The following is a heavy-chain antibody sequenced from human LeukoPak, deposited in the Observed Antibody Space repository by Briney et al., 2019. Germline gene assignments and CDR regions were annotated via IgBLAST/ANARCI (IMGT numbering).Heavy chain of an antibody. CDR1: GYTFTSYD. CDR3: ARVLRAFYYYGMDV. J-gene: IGHJ6*02. D-gene: IGHD3-16*01. V-gene: IGHV1-8*01. CDR2: MSPNSGNT. Sequence: ASVKVSCKASGYTFTSYDINWVRQATGQGLEWMGWMSPNSGNTGYAQKFQGRVTMTRNTSISTAYMELSSLRSEDTAVYYCARVLRAFYYYGMDVWGQGTTVTVSS.